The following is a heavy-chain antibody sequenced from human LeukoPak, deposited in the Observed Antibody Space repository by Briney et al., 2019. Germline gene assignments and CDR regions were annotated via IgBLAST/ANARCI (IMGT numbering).Heavy chain of an antibody. J-gene: IGHJ3*02. CDR1: GFTFSSYD. CDR2: IGTAGDT. D-gene: IGHD3-22*01. CDR3: ARGAYYYDSSGQEDAFDI. Sequence: GGSLRLSCAASGFTFSSYDMHWVRQATGKGLEWVSAIGTAGDTYYPGSVKGRFTISRENAKSSLYLQMNSLRAGDTAVYYCARGAYYYDSSGQEDAFDIWGQGTMVTVSS. V-gene: IGHV3-13*01.